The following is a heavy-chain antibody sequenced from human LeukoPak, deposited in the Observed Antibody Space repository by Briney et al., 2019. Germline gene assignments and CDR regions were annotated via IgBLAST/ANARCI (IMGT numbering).Heavy chain of an antibody. Sequence: PGGSLRLSCAASGFTFSSYWMHWVRQAPGKGLVWVSRINSDGSSTNYADSAKGRFTISRDNAKNTLYLQMNSLRVEDTAVYYCARALYYSNYLGYWGQGTLVSVSS. CDR3: ARALYYSNYLGY. D-gene: IGHD2-2*01. V-gene: IGHV3-74*01. J-gene: IGHJ4*02. CDR2: INSDGSST. CDR1: GFTFSSYW.